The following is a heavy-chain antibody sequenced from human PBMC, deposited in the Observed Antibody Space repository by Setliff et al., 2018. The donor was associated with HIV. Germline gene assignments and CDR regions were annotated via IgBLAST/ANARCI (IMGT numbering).Heavy chain of an antibody. CDR3: ARVYGDFEENLFYFDN. Sequence: PGESLKISCKGSGYSFTSYWIGWVRQMPGKGLECMGIIYPGDSDTRYSPSFQGPVTISVDESISTAYLQWSSLQASDTAMYYCARVYGDFEENLFYFDNWGLGTLVTVSS. J-gene: IGHJ4*02. D-gene: IGHD4-17*01. CDR2: IYPGDSDT. CDR1: GYSFTSYW. V-gene: IGHV5-51*01.